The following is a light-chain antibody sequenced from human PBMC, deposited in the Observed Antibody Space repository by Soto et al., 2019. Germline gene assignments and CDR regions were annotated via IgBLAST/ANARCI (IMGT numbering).Light chain of an antibody. J-gene: IGLJ1*01. CDR3: ATWDDSRKGV. Sequence: QAVVTQPPSASGTPGQRITISCSGSSSNIESHPVNWYQQLPGTAPKLLINTNNQRPSGVPDRFSGSKSGASASLAISGLQPEDEATYYCATWDDSRKGVFGTGTKLTVL. CDR1: SSNIESHP. CDR2: TNN. V-gene: IGLV1-44*01.